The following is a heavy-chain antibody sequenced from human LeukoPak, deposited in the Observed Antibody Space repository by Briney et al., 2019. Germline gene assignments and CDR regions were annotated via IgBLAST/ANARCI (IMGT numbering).Heavy chain of an antibody. Sequence: GGSLRLSCAASGFTFSSYGMHWVRQAPGKGLEWVAVIWYDGSNKYYADSVKGRFTISRDNSKNTLYLQMNSLRAEDTAVYYCAKDFMVIDSGSFSDAFDIWGQGTMVTVSS. D-gene: IGHD1-26*01. J-gene: IGHJ3*02. CDR2: IWYDGSNK. CDR3: AKDFMVIDSGSFSDAFDI. V-gene: IGHV3-33*06. CDR1: GFTFSSYG.